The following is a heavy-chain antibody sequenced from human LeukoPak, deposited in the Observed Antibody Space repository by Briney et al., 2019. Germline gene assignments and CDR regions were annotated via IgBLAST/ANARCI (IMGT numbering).Heavy chain of an antibody. CDR3: ARGSRYSGLFDY. Sequence: SETLSLTCTVSGGSIRSYYWSWIRQPPGKGLDWIGYIFCSGSTNYNPSLKSRVTISVDMSRNQFSLRLNSVTAADTAVYYCARGSRYSGLFDYWGQGTLVTVSS. J-gene: IGHJ4*02. CDR1: GGSIRSYY. CDR2: IFCSGST. V-gene: IGHV4-59*01. D-gene: IGHD5-12*01.